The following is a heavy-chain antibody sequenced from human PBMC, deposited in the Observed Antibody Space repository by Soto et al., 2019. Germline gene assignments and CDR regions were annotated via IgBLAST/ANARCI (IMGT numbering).Heavy chain of an antibody. D-gene: IGHD3-22*01. CDR3: ARDYDSSGDY. CDR2: IYYSGST. V-gene: IGHV4-39*01. Sequence: SETLSLTCTVSGGSISSSSFHWGWIRQPPGKGLEWIGSIYYSGSTYYSPSLKSRVTISVDTSKNQFSLKLSPVTAADTAVYYCARDYDSSGDYWGQGTLVTVSS. CDR1: GGSISSSSFH. J-gene: IGHJ4*02.